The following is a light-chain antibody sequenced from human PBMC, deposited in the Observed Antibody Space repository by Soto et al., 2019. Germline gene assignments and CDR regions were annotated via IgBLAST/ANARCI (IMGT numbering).Light chain of an antibody. CDR2: GAS. J-gene: IGKJ1*01. Sequence: ETVLTQSPGTLSLSPGERATLSCRASQTIRSNYLAWYRQTPGQAPRLLIYGASNRATGIADRFSGSGSGTDFTLIISRLEPEDFALYYCQQYGRAPGTFGQGTKVEIK. V-gene: IGKV3-20*01. CDR3: QQYGRAPGT. CDR1: QTIRSNY.